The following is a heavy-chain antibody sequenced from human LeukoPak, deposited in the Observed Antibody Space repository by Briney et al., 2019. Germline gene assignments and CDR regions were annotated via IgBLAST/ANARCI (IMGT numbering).Heavy chain of an antibody. Sequence: GGSLRLSCAASGFTFSNYWMSWVRQAPGKGLEWVAVISYDGSNKYYADSVKGRFTISRDNSKNTLYLQMNSLRAEDTAVYYCARLGGFDYWGQGTLVTVSS. CDR3: ARLGGFDY. J-gene: IGHJ4*02. CDR2: ISYDGSNK. V-gene: IGHV3-30-3*01. CDR1: GFTFSNYW.